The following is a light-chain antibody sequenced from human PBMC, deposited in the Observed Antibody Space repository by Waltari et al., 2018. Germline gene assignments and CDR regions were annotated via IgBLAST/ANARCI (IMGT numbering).Light chain of an antibody. J-gene: IGKJ1*01. CDR3: QQHGTLPAT. CDR1: QSVGSSS. V-gene: IGKV3-20*01. Sequence: EIVLTQSPGTASLSPGERVTLSCRASQSVGSSSLAWYQQKPGQATRRGLERASRRATGIPDRFSGSGSGTDFSLTISRLEPEDFAVYYCQQHGTLPATFGQGTKVEIK. CDR2: RAS.